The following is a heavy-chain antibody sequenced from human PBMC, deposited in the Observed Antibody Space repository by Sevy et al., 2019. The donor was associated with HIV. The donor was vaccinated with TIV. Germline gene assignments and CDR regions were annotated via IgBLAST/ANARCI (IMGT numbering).Heavy chain of an antibody. Sequence: GGSLRLSCGASGLIFNSYAMSWVRQAPGKGLEYVSAISSNGGSTYYADSVKGRFTISRDNSKNTLYLQMSSLRAEDTAVYYCVKAIGYCSSTSCLDYWGQGTLVTVSS. V-gene: IGHV3-64D*06. CDR3: VKAIGYCSSTSCLDY. CDR1: GLIFNSYA. D-gene: IGHD2-2*01. CDR2: ISSNGGST. J-gene: IGHJ4*02.